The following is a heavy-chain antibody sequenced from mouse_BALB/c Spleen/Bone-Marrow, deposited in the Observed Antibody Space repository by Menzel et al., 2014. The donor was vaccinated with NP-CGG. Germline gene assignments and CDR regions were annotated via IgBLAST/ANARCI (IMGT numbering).Heavy chain of an antibody. V-gene: IGHV14-3*02. CDR1: GFNIKDTY. Sequence: VQLQQSGAELVKPGASVKLSYTASGFNIKDTYMHWVKQRPEQGLEWIGRIDPANGNTKYDPKFQGKATITADTSSNTAYLQLSSLTSEDPAVYYCASSGNFGAWCAYRGQGTLGTVSA. CDR2: IDPANGNT. D-gene: IGHD2-1*01. CDR3: ASSGNFGAWCAY. J-gene: IGHJ3*01.